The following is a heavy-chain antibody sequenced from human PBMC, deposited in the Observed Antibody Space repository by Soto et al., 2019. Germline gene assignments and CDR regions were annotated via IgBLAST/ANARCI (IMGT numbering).Heavy chain of an antibody. CDR2: INPNGGST. J-gene: IGHJ4*02. Sequence: QVQLVQSGAEVKKPAASVKVSCKASGYTFIHYYIHWVRQAPGQGLEWMAIINPNGGSTNYAQKFQGRVTVTSDTSTSTVSMELNSLGSDDTAVYFCARSLLQGDFWGQGTLVTVSS. CDR1: GYTFIHYY. V-gene: IGHV1-46*01. D-gene: IGHD2-21*01. CDR3: ARSLLQGDF.